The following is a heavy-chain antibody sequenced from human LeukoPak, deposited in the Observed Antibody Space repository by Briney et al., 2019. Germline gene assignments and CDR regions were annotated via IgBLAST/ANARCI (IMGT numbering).Heavy chain of an antibody. CDR2: SGAYIGNT. CDR1: GYVFSSFG. D-gene: IGHD1-26*01. V-gene: IGHV1-18*01. CDR3: ARGVRGSQKLDY. J-gene: IGHJ4*02. Sequence: ASEKVSCKASGYVFSSFGVCWVRQAPGQGLEWMGWSGAYIGNTNYAQKFQGRLTMTTDASMSIAYMELRSLRSDDTAVYYCARGVRGSQKLDYWGQGTLVTVSS.